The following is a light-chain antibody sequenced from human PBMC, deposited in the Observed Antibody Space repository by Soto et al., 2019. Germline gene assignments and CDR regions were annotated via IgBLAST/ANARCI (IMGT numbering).Light chain of an antibody. CDR2: EVS. CDR1: SRDVGGFTY. J-gene: IGLJ2*01. CDR3: SSYTTSSTVV. Sequence: QSALTQPASVSGSPGQSITISCTGTSRDVGGFTYVSWYQQHPGKAPKLVIYEVSNRPSGVSSRFSGSKSGNTASLTISGLQAEDEADYYCSSYTTSSTVVFGGGTKLTVL. V-gene: IGLV2-14*01.